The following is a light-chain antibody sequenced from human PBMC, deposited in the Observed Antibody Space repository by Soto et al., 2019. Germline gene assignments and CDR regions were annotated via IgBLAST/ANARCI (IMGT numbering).Light chain of an antibody. CDR3: SSYTTSSTLV. V-gene: IGLV2-14*01. Sequence: QSVLTQPASVSGSPGQSITISCTGTSSDVGPYNYVSWYQHHPGKAPKLLIYEVTKRPSGVSNRFSGSKSGNTASLTISGLQAEYEADYYCSSYTTSSTLVFGGGTKLTVL. CDR2: EVT. J-gene: IGLJ3*02. CDR1: SSDVGPYNY.